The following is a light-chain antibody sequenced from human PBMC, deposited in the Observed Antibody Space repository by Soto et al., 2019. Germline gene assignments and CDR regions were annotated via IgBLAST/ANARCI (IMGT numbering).Light chain of an antibody. Sequence: EIVLTQSPATLSLSPGERATLSFMASQSVSSYLAWYQQKPGQAPRLLIYDASNRAPGIPARFSGSGSGTDFTLTISSLEPEDFAVYYCQQRSHWPPLFGPGTKVDIK. J-gene: IGKJ3*01. CDR2: DAS. V-gene: IGKV3-11*01. CDR1: QSVSSY. CDR3: QQRSHWPPL.